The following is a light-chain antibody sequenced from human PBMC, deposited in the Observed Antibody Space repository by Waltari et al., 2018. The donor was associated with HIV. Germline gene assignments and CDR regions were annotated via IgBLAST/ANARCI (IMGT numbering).Light chain of an antibody. CDR2: QDS. CDR1: KLGDTH. V-gene: IGLV3-1*01. CDR3: QAWDSSTVV. Sequence: SYELTQPPSVSVSPGQTASITCPGDKLGDTHACWYQQKPGQSPVLVIYQDSKRPSGIPERFSGSNSGNTATLTISGTQAMDEADYYCQAWDSSTVVFGGGTKLTVL. J-gene: IGLJ2*01.